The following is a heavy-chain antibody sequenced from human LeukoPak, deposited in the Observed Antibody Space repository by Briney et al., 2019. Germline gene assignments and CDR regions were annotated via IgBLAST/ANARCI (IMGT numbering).Heavy chain of an antibody. Sequence: SETLSLTCTVPGGSISSYYWSWIRQPPGKGLEWIGYIYYSGSTNYNPSLKSRVTISVDTSKNQLSLKLSSVNAADTAVYYCARDITSGYGAFDPWGQGTLVTVSS. V-gene: IGHV4-59*01. CDR3: ARDITSGYGAFDP. J-gene: IGHJ5*02. D-gene: IGHD4/OR15-4a*01. CDR1: GGSISSYY. CDR2: IYYSGST.